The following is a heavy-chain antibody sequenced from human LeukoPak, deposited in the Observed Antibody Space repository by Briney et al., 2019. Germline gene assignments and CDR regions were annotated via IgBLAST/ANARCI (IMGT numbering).Heavy chain of an antibody. D-gene: IGHD6-19*01. J-gene: IGHJ4*02. Sequence: GASVKVSCKASGYTFSSYGISWVRQAPGQGLEWMGWISAYNGNTNYAQKLQGRVTMTTDTSTSTAYMELRSLRSGDTAVYYCAREEIAVAASYYFDYWGQGTLVTVSS. CDR3: AREEIAVAASYYFDY. V-gene: IGHV1-18*01. CDR2: ISAYNGNT. CDR1: GYTFSSYG.